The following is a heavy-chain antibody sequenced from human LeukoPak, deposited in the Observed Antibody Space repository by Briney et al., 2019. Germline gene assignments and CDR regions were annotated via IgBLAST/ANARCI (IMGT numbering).Heavy chain of an antibody. V-gene: IGHV3-21*01. CDR2: SSSSSFYI. J-gene: IGHJ6*02. Sequence: GGSLRLSCLAPGLTFSSYSMNWGRPAPGEGLGWVSSSSSSSFYIYYADSVKGRFTISRDNANNSLYLQMNSLRAEDTAVYYCGGPGASDYGMDVWGQGTTVTVSS. CDR3: GGPGASDYGMDV. D-gene: IGHD3-10*01. CDR1: GLTFSSYS.